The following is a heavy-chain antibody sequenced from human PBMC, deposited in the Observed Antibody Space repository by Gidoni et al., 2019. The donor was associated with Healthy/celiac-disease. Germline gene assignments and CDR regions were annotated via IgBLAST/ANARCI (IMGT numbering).Heavy chain of an antibody. Sequence: QLQLQESVPGLVKPSETLSLTCTVSVGSISSSSYYWGWIRQPPGKGLEWIGSIYYSGSTYYNPSLKSRVTISVDTSKNQFSLKLSSVTAADTAVYYCARVFLANWFDPWGQGTLVTVSS. J-gene: IGHJ5*02. CDR2: IYYSGST. CDR1: VGSISSSSYY. V-gene: IGHV4-39*01. CDR3: ARVFLANWFDP.